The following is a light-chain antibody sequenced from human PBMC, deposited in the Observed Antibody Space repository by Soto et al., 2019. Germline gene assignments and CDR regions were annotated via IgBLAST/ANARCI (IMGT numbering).Light chain of an antibody. CDR2: WAS. CDR3: QQYYSAWT. CDR1: QSLLYGSTNKNY. V-gene: IGKV4-1*01. Sequence: DIVMTQSPDSLAVSLGERATINCKSSQSLLYGSTNKNYLAWYQQKPGQPPKLLIYWASTRESGVHDRFSGSGAGTDFTLTISSRPAEDVAVYFCQQYYSAWTFGQGTKVDIK. J-gene: IGKJ1*01.